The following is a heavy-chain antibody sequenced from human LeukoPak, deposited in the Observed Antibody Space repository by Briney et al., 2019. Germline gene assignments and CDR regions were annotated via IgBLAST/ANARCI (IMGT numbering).Heavy chain of an antibody. CDR3: ATAFKTRYCSGGDCSLDAFDI. J-gene: IGHJ3*02. CDR1: GYTFIGYY. Sequence: ASVKVSCKTSGYTFIGYYMHWVRQAPGQGLEWIGWTNPNGGGTNYAQNFQGRVTMTRDTSISTAYIELSRLRSDDTAVYYCATAFKTRYCSGGDCSLDAFDIWGQGTMVTVSS. D-gene: IGHD2-15*01. CDR2: TNPNGGGT. V-gene: IGHV1-2*02.